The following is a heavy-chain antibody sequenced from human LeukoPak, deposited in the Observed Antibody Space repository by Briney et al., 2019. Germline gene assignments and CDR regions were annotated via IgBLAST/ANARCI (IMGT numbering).Heavy chain of an antibody. CDR1: GFTFSNYG. V-gene: IGHV3-48*04. CDR2: ISSSSSNI. Sequence: GGSLRLSCAASGFTFSNYGMNWVRQAPGKGLEWVSYISSSSSNIAYADSVKGRFTISRDNVKNSLYLQMNSLRAEDTAVYYCARLLEQWLVPGMDYWGQGSLVTVSS. J-gene: IGHJ4*02. CDR3: ARLLEQWLVPGMDY. D-gene: IGHD6-19*01.